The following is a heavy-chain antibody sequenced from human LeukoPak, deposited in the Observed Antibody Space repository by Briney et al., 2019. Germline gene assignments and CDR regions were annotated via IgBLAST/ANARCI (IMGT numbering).Heavy chain of an antibody. D-gene: IGHD6-19*01. J-gene: IGHJ4*02. CDR2: IRYDGSNK. CDR1: GFTFSSYG. CDR3: AKDRWDRSGFHAPYYFDY. V-gene: IGHV3-30*02. Sequence: GGSLRLSCAASGFTFSSYGMHWVRQAPGKGLEWVAFIRYDGSNKYYADSVKGRFTISRDNSKNTLYLQMNSLRAEDTAVYYCAKDRWDRSGFHAPYYFDYWGQGTLVTVSS.